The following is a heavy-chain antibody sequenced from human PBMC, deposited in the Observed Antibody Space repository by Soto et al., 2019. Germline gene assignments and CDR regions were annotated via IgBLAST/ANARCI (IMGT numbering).Heavy chain of an antibody. CDR1: GFTFSSYW. CDR2: INSDGSST. CDR3: ARELFLEWLWAFDP. D-gene: IGHD3-3*01. J-gene: IGHJ5*02. Sequence: PGGSLRLSCAASGFTFSSYWMHWVGQAPGKGLVWVSLINSDGSSTSYADSVKGRFTISRDNAKYTLYLQMNSLIAEDTAVYYCARELFLEWLWAFDPWGQGT. V-gene: IGHV3-74*01.